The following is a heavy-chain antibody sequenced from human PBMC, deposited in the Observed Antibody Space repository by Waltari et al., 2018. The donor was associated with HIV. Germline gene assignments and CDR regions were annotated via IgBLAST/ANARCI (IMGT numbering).Heavy chain of an antibody. D-gene: IGHD3-3*01. J-gene: IGHJ5*02. CDR3: ARFKGYDFWSGPNWFDP. CDR2: IYYSGST. Sequence: QVQLQESGPGLVKPSETLSLTCTVSGGSISSYYWSWIRQPPGKGLEWIGYIYYSGSTNYNPSLKSRVTIAVDTSKNQSSLKLSSVTAADTAVYYCARFKGYDFWSGPNWFDPWGQGTLVTVSS. V-gene: IGHV4-59*01. CDR1: GGSISSYY.